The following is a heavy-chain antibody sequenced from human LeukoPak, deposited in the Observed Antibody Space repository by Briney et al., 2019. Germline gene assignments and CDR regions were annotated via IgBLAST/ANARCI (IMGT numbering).Heavy chain of an antibody. V-gene: IGHV4-59*02. Sequence: SETLSLTCSVSGGSVSSYYWTWIRQPPGKGLEWIGYIYYTGSTNYNPSLKSRVTISLDTSKNQFFLKLSSVTAADTAVYYCTRAQYGYAFDYWGQGALVTVSS. CDR3: TRAQYGYAFDY. CDR2: IYYTGST. J-gene: IGHJ4*02. D-gene: IGHD5-12*01. CDR1: GGSVSSYY.